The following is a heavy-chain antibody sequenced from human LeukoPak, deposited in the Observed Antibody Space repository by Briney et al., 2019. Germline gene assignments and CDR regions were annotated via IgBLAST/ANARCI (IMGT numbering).Heavy chain of an antibody. D-gene: IGHD7-27*01. J-gene: IGHJ4*02. CDR3: ARDSNFLNLEAWGFDY. Sequence: GGSLRLSCAASGFTFSSYWMSWVRQPPGKGLEWVANIKQDGSEKYYVDSVKGRFTISRDNAKNSLYLQMNSLRAEDTAVYYCARDSNFLNLEAWGFDYWGQGTLVTVSS. V-gene: IGHV3-7*01. CDR1: GFTFSSYW. CDR2: IKQDGSEK.